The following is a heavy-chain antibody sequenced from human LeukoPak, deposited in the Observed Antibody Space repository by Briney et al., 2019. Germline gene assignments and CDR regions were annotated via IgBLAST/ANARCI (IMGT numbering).Heavy chain of an antibody. CDR1: GFTVTSNY. J-gene: IGHJ6*02. V-gene: IGHV3-53*01. CDR2: IFGGGGT. Sequence: GSLRLSCAASGFTVTSNYMSWVRQAPGKGLEWVSVIFGGGGTYYADSVKGRFTISRDNSKNKVYLQMNSLRAEDTADYYCARDQNYYGMDVWGQGTTVTVSS. CDR3: ARDQNYYGMDV.